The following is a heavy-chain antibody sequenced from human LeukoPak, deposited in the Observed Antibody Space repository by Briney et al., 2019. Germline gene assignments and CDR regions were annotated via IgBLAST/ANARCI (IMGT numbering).Heavy chain of an antibody. J-gene: IGHJ2*01. D-gene: IGHD3-10*01. CDR3: ARGLDAGGFGELLTYWYFDL. CDR1: GGSISSGGYY. CDR2: IYHSGST. V-gene: IGHV4-30-2*01. Sequence: SQTLSLTCTVSGGSISSGGYYWSWIRQPPGKGLEWIGYIYHSGSTYYNPSLKSRVTISVDRSKNQFSLKLSSVTAADTAVYYCARGLDAGGFGELLTYWYFDLWGRGTLVTVSS.